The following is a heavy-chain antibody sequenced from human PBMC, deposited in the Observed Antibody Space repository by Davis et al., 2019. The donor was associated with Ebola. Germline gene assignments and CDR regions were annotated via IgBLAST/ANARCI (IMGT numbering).Heavy chain of an antibody. D-gene: IGHD3-3*01. J-gene: IGHJ4*02. CDR2: INHSGST. CDR1: GGSFSGYY. CDR3: ARGKTYDFWSGYYGLDY. Sequence: PSETLSLTCAVYGGSFSGYYWSWIRQPPGKGLEWIGEINHSGSTNYNPSLKSRVTISVDTSKNQFSLKLSSVTAADTAVYYCARGKTYDFWSGYYGLDYWGQGTLVTVSS. V-gene: IGHV4-34*01.